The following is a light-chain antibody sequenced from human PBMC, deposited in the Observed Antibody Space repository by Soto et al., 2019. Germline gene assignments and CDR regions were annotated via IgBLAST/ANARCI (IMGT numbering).Light chain of an antibody. V-gene: IGLV2-23*01. J-gene: IGLJ1*01. CDR3: CSYAGSSTPCV. CDR2: EGT. Sequence: LTQPASVSGSPGQSITISCTGPSSDVGSYNLVSWYQQHPDKAPKLMIYEGTKRPSGVSIRFSGSKSGNTASLTISGLQAEDEADYYCCSYAGSSTPCVFGSGTKLTVL. CDR1: SSDVGSYNL.